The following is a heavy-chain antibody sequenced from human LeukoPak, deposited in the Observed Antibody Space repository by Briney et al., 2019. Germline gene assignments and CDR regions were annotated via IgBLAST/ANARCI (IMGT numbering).Heavy chain of an antibody. V-gene: IGHV3-23*01. CDR3: AKDRIWYYYDSSGYYGDNFDY. CDR2: ISGSGGST. CDR1: GFTFSSYA. D-gene: IGHD3-22*01. Sequence: GGSLRLSCAASGFTFSSYAMSWVRQAPGKGLEWVSAISGSGGSTYYADSVKGRFTISRDNSKNTLYLQMNSLRAEDTAVYYCAKDRIWYYYDSSGYYGDNFDYWGQGTLVTVSS. J-gene: IGHJ4*02.